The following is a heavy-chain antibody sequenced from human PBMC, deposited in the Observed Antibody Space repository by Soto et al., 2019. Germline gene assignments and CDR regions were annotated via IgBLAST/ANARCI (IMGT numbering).Heavy chain of an antibody. CDR2: IRGRGGLT. Sequence: AGYLRLSCPASGFTVSSYAMSCVRKAPWKGLEWVSAIRGRGGLTCYADSVKGRFTISRDNSKNTLYLQMNSLRAEDTAVYYCATAFGGVPTTVDYSGQGTLVTVSS. D-gene: IGHD3-16*01. V-gene: IGHV3-23*01. CDR1: GFTVSSYA. CDR3: ATAFGGVPTTVDY. J-gene: IGHJ4*02.